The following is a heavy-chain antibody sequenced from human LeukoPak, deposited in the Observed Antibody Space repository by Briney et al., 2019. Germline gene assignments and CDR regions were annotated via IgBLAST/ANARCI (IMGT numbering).Heavy chain of an antibody. CDR3: ARGGWFGDPYYFDY. D-gene: IGHD3-10*01. J-gene: IGHJ4*02. CDR1: GYSISSGYY. Sequence: PSETLSLTCTVSGYSISSGYYWGWIRQPPGKGLEWIGSIYHSGSTYYNPSLKSRVTISVDTSKNQFSLKLSSVTAADTAVYYCARGGWFGDPYYFDYWGQGTLVTVSS. CDR2: IYHSGST. V-gene: IGHV4-38-2*02.